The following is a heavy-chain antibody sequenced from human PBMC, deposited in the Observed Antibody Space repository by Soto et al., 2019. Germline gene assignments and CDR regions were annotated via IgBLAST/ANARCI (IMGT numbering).Heavy chain of an antibody. J-gene: IGHJ6*02. V-gene: IGHV4-30-2*03. Sequence: SEILSLTCAVSGCSISSGGYSWSWIRQPPGKGLEWIGCIYYSGSTYSNPSLKSRVTISVDTSKNQFSLKLSSVTAADTAVYYCARRLYYDSSGFEGGGMDVWGQGTTVNVSS. CDR1: GCSISSGGYS. CDR2: IYYSGST. D-gene: IGHD3-22*01. CDR3: ARRLYYDSSGFEGGGMDV.